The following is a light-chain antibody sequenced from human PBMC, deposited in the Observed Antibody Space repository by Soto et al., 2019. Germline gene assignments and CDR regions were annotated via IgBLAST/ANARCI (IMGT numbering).Light chain of an antibody. Sequence: EIVLTQSPGTLSLSPGERATLSCRASQNVASNYLAWYQQKSGQAPRLLFYAASNRATGVPGRFSGSGSGTDFTLTITRLEPEDSAVYYSQHYGNLPYTFGQGTKLEIK. V-gene: IGKV3-20*01. J-gene: IGKJ2*01. CDR3: QHYGNLPYT. CDR1: QNVASNY. CDR2: AAS.